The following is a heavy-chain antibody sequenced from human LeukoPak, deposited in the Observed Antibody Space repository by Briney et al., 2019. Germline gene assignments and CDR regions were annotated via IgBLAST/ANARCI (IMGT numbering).Heavy chain of an antibody. J-gene: IGHJ6*02. D-gene: IGHD3-16*01. CDR3: ANRYWGMDV. V-gene: IGHV1-18*01. CDR1: GYTFTSYG. CDR2: ISAYNGNT. Sequence: ASVTVSCKASGYTFTSYGISWVRQAPGQGLEWMGWISAYNGNTNYAQKLQGRVTITTDASTSTAYMELRSLRSDDTAVYYCANRYWGMDVWGQGTTVTVSS.